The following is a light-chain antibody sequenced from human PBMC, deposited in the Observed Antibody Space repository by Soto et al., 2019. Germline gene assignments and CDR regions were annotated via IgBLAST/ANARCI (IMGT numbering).Light chain of an antibody. CDR1: NIGSKN. V-gene: IGLV3-9*01. J-gene: IGLJ3*02. Sequence: SYELTQPLSVSVALGQTARITCGGNNIGSKNVHWYQLNPGQAPVLVIYRDTNRPSGIPERFSGSNSGNTATLAISGAQVGDDADNYCQVWDSSTVVFGGGTKLTVL. CDR3: QVWDSSTVV. CDR2: RDT.